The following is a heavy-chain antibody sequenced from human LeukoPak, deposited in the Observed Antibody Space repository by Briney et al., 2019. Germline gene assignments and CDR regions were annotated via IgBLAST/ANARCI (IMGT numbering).Heavy chain of an antibody. CDR3: ARDRDFPPGMDV. J-gene: IGHJ6*02. CDR2: ISSSSSTI. Sequence: PGGSLRLSCAASGFTFSSYSMYWVRQAPGKGLEWDSYISSSSSTIYYADSVKGRFTISRDNAKNSLYLQMNSLRAEDTAVYYCARDRDFPPGMDVWGQGTTVTVSS. D-gene: IGHD3-10*01. V-gene: IGHV3-48*01. CDR1: GFTFSSYS.